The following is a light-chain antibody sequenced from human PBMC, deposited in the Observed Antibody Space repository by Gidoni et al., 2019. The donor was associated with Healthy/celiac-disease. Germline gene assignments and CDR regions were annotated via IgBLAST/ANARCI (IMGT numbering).Light chain of an antibody. CDR3: QRRSNWPPFT. CDR1: QRVSSY. V-gene: IGKV3-11*01. CDR2: DAS. J-gene: IGKJ3*01. Sequence: EIVLTQSPATLSLSPGERATLSCKGSQRVSSYLAWYQQKPGQAPRLLIYDASNRATGIPARFSGSGSGTDFTLTISSLEPEDFAVYYCQRRSNWPPFTFGAGTKVDIK.